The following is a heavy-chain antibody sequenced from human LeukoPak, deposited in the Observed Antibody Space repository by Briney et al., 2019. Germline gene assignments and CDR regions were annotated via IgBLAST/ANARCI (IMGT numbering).Heavy chain of an antibody. J-gene: IGHJ4*02. D-gene: IGHD6-6*01. Sequence: GGSLRLSCAASGFTFTDFYMSWIRQAPGKGLEWVSSINSGGISTDYADSVKGRFTISRDNSKNTLYLQMDSLRADDTAVYYCAKDPRSSARYSFDYWGQGTLVTVSS. CDR2: INSGGIST. CDR3: AKDPRSSARYSFDY. CDR1: GFTFTDFY. V-gene: IGHV3-23*01.